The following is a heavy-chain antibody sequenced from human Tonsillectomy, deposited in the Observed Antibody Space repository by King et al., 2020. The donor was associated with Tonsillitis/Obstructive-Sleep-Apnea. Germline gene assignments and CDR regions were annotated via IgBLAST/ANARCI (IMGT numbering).Heavy chain of an antibody. V-gene: IGHV3-30*01. CDR3: ARDPALAGTGTFDI. CDR2: ISYDGSYK. D-gene: IGHD6-19*01. Sequence: LVESGGGVVQPGRSLRLSCAASGFTFRSYSMHCVRQAPAKGLAWVAVISYDGSYKYYADSLMVRFTISSDNSKNTLYLQMNSLRAEDTAMYYCARDPALAGTGTFDIWGQGTMVTVSS. CDR1: GFTFRSYS. J-gene: IGHJ3*02.